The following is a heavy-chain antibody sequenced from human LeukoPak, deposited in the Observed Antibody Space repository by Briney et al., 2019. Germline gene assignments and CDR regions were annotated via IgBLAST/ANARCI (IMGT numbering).Heavy chain of an antibody. V-gene: IGHV4-39*07. CDR3: ARESSSSWYGWFDP. Sequence: SETLSLTRTVSGGSISSRNYYWGWIRQPPGKGLEWIASIYYSGSTFYNPSLRRRVTISVDTSNNQFSLKLSSVTAADTAVYYCARESSSSWYGWFDPWGQGTLVTVSS. CDR1: GGSISSRNYY. J-gene: IGHJ5*02. CDR2: IYYSGST. D-gene: IGHD6-13*01.